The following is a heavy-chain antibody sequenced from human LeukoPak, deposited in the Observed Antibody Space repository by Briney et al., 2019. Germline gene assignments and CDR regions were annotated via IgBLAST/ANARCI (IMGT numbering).Heavy chain of an antibody. CDR2: IIPIFGTA. V-gene: IGHV1-69*13. CDR3: ARGGHYYDSSGSPYYFDY. Sequence: SVKVSCKASGGTFISYAISWVRQAPGQGLEWMGGIIPIFGTANYAQKFQGRVTITADESTSTAYMALSSLRSEDTAVYYCARGGHYYDSSGSPYYFDYWGQGTLVTVSS. D-gene: IGHD3-22*01. J-gene: IGHJ4*02. CDR1: GGTFISYA.